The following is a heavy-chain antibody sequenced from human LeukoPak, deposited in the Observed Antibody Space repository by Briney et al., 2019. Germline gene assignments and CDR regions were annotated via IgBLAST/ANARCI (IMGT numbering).Heavy chain of an antibody. CDR2: MFHRGDT. CDR1: GYSISSGYY. D-gene: IGHD1-1*01. Sequence: PSETLSLTCTVSGYSISSGYYWGWTRPPPGQGLEWGDSMFHRGDTYYNPFLNSRVTISVDTSKNQVSLKVRSVTAAATAVYSCARRPSVLWNDGYYYYMDVWGKGTTVTISS. V-gene: IGHV4-38-2*02. J-gene: IGHJ6*03. CDR3: ARRPSVLWNDGYYYYMDV.